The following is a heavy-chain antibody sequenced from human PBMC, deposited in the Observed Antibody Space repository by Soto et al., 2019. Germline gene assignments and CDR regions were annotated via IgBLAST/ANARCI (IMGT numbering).Heavy chain of an antibody. CDR1: GGTFSSYT. CDR2: IIPILGIA. CDR3: ARVAGVCISTSCELYGMDV. J-gene: IGHJ6*02. D-gene: IGHD2-2*01. V-gene: IGHV1-69*02. Sequence: ASVKVSCKASGGTFSSYTISWVRQAPGQGLEWMGRIIPILGIANYAQKFQGRVTITADKSTSTAYMELNSLRVEDTAVYYCARVAGVCISTSCELYGMDVWGQGTTVTVSS.